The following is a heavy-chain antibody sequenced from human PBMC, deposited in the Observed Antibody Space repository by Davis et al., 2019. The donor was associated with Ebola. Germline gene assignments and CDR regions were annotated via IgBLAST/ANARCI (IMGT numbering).Heavy chain of an antibody. CDR2: VYPGDSDT. V-gene: IGHV5-51*01. CDR1: GYSFTSSW. D-gene: IGHD3-10*01. CDR3: ARLPVLLGMDV. J-gene: IGHJ6*02. Sequence: PGGSLRLSCKGSGYSFTSSWIAWVRQMPGKGLEWMGIVYPGDSDTRYSPSFQGQVTISADKSISTAYLQWSSLKASDTAMYYCARLPVLLGMDVWGQGTTVTVSS.